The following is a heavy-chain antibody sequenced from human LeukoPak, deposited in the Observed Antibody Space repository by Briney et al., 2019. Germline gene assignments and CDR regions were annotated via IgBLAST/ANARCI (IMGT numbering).Heavy chain of an antibody. CDR3: ARLPPKVHCSGGGCFLTYY. CDR2: IKQDGSQK. CDR1: GFPFSKFW. Sequence: PGGSLRLSCAASGFPFSKFWMSRVRQAPGKGLEWVANIKQDGSQKYYVDSVKGRFTISRDNAKNSLHLQVNSLRAEDTAVYHCARLPPKVHCSGGGCFLTYYWGQGTLVTVSS. J-gene: IGHJ4*02. V-gene: IGHV3-7*05. D-gene: IGHD2-15*01.